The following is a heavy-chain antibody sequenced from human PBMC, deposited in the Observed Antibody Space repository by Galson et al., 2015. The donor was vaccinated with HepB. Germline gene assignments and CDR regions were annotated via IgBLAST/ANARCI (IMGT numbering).Heavy chain of an antibody. CDR1: GYSFSNYW. V-gene: IGHV5-51*01. J-gene: IGHJ5*02. Sequence: QSGAEVKKPGESLKIACKASGYSFSNYWIAWVRQMPGKGLEWMGIIYPGDSDSKYSPSFQGQVTISADKSISTAYLQWSSLQASDTAMYYCARLTPAYYYDNGGYYFERVYFDHWGQGTLVTVSS. CDR2: IYPGDSDS. CDR3: ARLTPAYYYDNGGYYFERVYFDH. D-gene: IGHD3-22*01.